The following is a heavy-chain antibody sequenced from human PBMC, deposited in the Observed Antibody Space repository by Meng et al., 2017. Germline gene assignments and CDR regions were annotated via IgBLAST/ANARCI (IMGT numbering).Heavy chain of an antibody. CDR3: ASLHYGQYYFDY. CDR1: GGSISSYY. Sequence: GSLRLSCTVSGGSISSYYWSWIRQPPGKGLEWIGYIYYSGSTNYNPSLKSRVTISVDTSKNQFSLKLSSVTAADTAVYYCASLHYGQYYFDYWGQGTPVTVSS. CDR2: IYYSGST. D-gene: IGHD4-17*01. V-gene: IGHV4-59*01. J-gene: IGHJ4*02.